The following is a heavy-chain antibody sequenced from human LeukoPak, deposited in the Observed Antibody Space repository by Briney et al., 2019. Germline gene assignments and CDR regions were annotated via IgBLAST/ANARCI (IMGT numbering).Heavy chain of an antibody. Sequence: SQTLSLTCTVSGGSISSSGYYWSWIRQHPGKGLEWIGYIYYSGSTYYNPSLKSRVTISVDTSKNQFSLKLSSVTAADTAVYYCASGGAYCSSTSCYAFDYWGQGTLVTVSS. CDR1: GGSISSSGYY. CDR3: ASGGAYCSSTSCYAFDY. D-gene: IGHD2-2*01. J-gene: IGHJ4*02. V-gene: IGHV4-31*03. CDR2: IYYSGST.